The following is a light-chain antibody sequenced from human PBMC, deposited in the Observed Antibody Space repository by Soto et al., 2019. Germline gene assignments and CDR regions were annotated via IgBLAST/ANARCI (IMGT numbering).Light chain of an antibody. V-gene: IGLV1-47*02. J-gene: IGLJ2*01. CDR1: DSNIGTYY. CDR2: SNN. CDR3: AAWDDRLSVV. Sequence: QSVLTQPPSASGTPGQTVTISCSGSDSNIGTYYVYWCHQRPGTAPKLLIYSNNQRPSGVPDRFSGSKSGTSASLAISGLRSEDEAHYYCAAWDDRLSVVFGGGTKLTVL.